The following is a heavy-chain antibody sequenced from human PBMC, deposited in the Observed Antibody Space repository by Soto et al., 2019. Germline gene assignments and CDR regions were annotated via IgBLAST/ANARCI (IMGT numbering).Heavy chain of an antibody. CDR3: GRYYMSRVHSAFDP. J-gene: IGHJ5*02. CDR1: GCSISSYY. CDR2: IYYSGST. D-gene: IGHD3-10*01. V-gene: IGHV4-59*01. Sequence: SETLSLTCTVSGCSISSYYWSWIRQPPGKGLEWIGYIYYSGSTNYNPSLKSRVTISVDTSKNQFSLKLSSVTAADTAVYYCGRYYMSRVHSAFDPWGQGTLVTVS.